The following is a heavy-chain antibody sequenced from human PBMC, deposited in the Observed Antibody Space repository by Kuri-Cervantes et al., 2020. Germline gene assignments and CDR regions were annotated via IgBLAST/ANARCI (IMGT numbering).Heavy chain of an antibody. V-gene: IGHV3-33*08. CDR2: IWYDGSNK. J-gene: IGHJ6*02. CDR1: GFTFSDYY. D-gene: IGHD6-19*01. CDR3: ARDGSVAGTLDYYYGMDV. Sequence: GGSLRLSCAASGFTFSDYYMSWIRQAPGKGLEWVAVIWYDGSNKYYTDSVKGRFTISRDNSKKTLYLQMNWLRAEDTAVYYCARDGSVAGTLDYYYGMDVWGQGTTVTVSS.